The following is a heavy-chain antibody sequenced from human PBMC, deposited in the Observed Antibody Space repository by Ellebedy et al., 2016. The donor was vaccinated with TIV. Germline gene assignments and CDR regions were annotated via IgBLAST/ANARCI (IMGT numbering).Heavy chain of an antibody. CDR1: GYTLSELS. D-gene: IGHD5-24*01. CDR2: FDPEDGET. V-gene: IGHV1-24*01. J-gene: IGHJ4*02. CDR3: ARARRWLQLEYFDY. Sequence: AASVKVSCKVSGYTLSELSMHWVRQPPGKGLVWMGGFDPEDGETIYAQKFQGRVTMTEDTSTDTAYMELSSLRSEDTAVYYCARARRWLQLEYFDYWGQGTLVTVSS.